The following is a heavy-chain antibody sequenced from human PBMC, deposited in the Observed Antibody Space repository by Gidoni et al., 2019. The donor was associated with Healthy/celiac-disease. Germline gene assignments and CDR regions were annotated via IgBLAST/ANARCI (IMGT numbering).Heavy chain of an antibody. CDR2: IYYRGST. V-gene: IGHV4-39*01. CDR1: GGSISSSSYY. CDR3: ARQMYYYYGMDV. J-gene: IGHJ6*02. Sequence: QLQLQESGPGLVKPSETLSLTCPVSGGSISSSSYYWGWIRQPPGKGLEWIGSIYYRGSTYYNPSLKSRVTISVDTSKNQFSLKLSSVTAADTAVYYCARQMYYYYGMDVWGQGTTVTVSS.